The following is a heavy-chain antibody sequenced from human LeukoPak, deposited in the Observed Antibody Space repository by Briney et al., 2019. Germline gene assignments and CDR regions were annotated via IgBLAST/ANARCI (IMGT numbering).Heavy chain of an antibody. V-gene: IGHV4-38-2*01. CDR2: IYHSGST. D-gene: IGHD2-15*01. J-gene: IGHJ4*02. CDR3: ARAESGGDFDY. CDR1: GYSISSGYY. Sequence: SETLSLTCAVSGYSISSGYYWGWIRQPPGERLEWIGSIYHSGSTYYNPSLKSRVTISVDTSKNQFSLKLSSVTAADTAVYYCARAESGGDFDYWGQGTLVTVSS.